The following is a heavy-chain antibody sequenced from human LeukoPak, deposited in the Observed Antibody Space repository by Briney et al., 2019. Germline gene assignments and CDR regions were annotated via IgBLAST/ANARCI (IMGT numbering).Heavy chain of an antibody. Sequence: GRSLRLSCAASGFTFSSYGMHWVRQAPGKGLEWVAVIWYDGSNKYYADSVKGRFTISRDNSKNTLYLQMNSLRAEDTAVYYCARDRRLLWFGPPYYYYGMDVWGKGTTVTVSS. D-gene: IGHD3-10*01. CDR3: ARDRRLLWFGPPYYYYGMDV. V-gene: IGHV3-33*01. CDR1: GFTFSSYG. CDR2: IWYDGSNK. J-gene: IGHJ6*04.